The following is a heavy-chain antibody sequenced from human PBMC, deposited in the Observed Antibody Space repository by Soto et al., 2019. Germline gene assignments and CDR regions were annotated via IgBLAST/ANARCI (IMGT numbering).Heavy chain of an antibody. CDR2: IIPIFGTA. Sequence: GASVKVSCKASGGTFSSYAISWVRQAPGQGLEWMGGIIPIFGTANYAQKFQGRVTITADESTSTAYMELSSLRSEDTAVYYCARGIAAAENAFDIWGQGTRVTVSS. J-gene: IGHJ3*02. CDR1: GGTFSSYA. CDR3: ARGIAAAENAFDI. V-gene: IGHV1-69*13. D-gene: IGHD6-13*01.